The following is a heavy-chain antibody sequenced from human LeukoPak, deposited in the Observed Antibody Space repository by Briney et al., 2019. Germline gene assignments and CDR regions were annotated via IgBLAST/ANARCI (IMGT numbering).Heavy chain of an antibody. CDR2: ISSSSYI. CDR1: GFTFSSYA. J-gene: IGHJ4*02. Sequence: GGSLRLSCAASGFTFSSYAMSWVRQAPGKGLEWVSAISSSSYIYYADSVKGRFTISRDNAKNSLYLQMNSLRAEDTAVYYCAREGGSGWRPDYWGQGTLVTVSS. D-gene: IGHD6-19*01. V-gene: IGHV3-21*01. CDR3: AREGGSGWRPDY.